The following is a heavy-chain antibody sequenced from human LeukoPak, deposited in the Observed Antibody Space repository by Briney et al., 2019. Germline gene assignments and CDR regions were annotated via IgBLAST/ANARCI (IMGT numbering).Heavy chain of an antibody. J-gene: IGHJ4*02. CDR2: ISGSGGST. D-gene: IGHD2-2*01. Sequence: GGSLRLSCAASGFTISSYAMSWVRQAPGKGLEWVSAISGSGGSTYYADSVKGRFTISRDNSKNTLYLQMNSLRAGDTAVYYCAKSGSWDIVVVPAASWGQGTLVTVSS. CDR3: AKSGSWDIVVVPAAS. CDR1: GFTISSYA. V-gene: IGHV3-23*01.